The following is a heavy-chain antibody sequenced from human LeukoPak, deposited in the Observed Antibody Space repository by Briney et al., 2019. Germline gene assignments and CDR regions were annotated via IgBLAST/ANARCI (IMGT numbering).Heavy chain of an antibody. D-gene: IGHD3-9*01. J-gene: IGHJ4*02. CDR1: GGTFSSYA. CDR2: IIPIFGTA. V-gene: IGHV1-69*05. Sequence: GSSVKVSCKASGGTFSSYAISWVRQAPGQGLEWMGGIIPIFGTANYAQKFQGRVTITTDESTSTAYMELSSLRSEDTAVYYCARVDILTGYYRPHFDYWGQGTLVTVSS. CDR3: ARVDILTGYYRPHFDY.